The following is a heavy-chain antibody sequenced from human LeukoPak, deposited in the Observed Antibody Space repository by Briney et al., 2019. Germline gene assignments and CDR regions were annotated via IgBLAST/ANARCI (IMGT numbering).Heavy chain of an antibody. CDR3: AREGGFYRPLDY. J-gene: IGHJ4*02. CDR1: GGSVINTNW. D-gene: IGHD3-3*01. CDR2: VHLDGRT. Sequence: SGTLSLTCGVSGGSVINTNWWTWVRQPPGKGLEWIGEVHLDGRTNYNPSLESRLTMSVDGSEYQVSLKLTSVTAADTAVYYCAREGGFYRPLDYSGQGTLVTVSS. V-gene: IGHV4-4*02.